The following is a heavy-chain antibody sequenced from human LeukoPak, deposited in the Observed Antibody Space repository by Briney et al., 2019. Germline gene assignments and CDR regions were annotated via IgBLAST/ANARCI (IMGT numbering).Heavy chain of an antibody. Sequence: GGSLRLSCAASGFTFSSYSMNWVRQAPGKGLGWVSYISSSSSTIYYADSVKGRFTISRDNAKNSLYLQMNSLRAEDTAVYYCARDRNAVVPAAIKYWGQGTLVTVSS. CDR3: ARDRNAVVPAAIKY. CDR1: GFTFSSYS. V-gene: IGHV3-48*01. CDR2: ISSSSSTI. D-gene: IGHD2-2*01. J-gene: IGHJ4*02.